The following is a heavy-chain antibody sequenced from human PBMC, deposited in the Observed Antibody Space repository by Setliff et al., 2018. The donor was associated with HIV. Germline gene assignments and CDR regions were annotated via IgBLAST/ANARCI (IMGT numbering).Heavy chain of an antibody. CDR2: IHYSGTS. J-gene: IGHJ5*02. CDR3: ARGLTAPAAAGS. CDR1: GDLINNHN. Sequence: SETLSLTCTVSGDLINNHNWNWIRQSPEKGLEWLGNIHYSGTSNYNSSLKSRIVISLDTSKNQFSLNLSSVTAADTAIYYCARGLTAPAAAGSWGQGMLVTVSS. V-gene: IGHV4-59*08. D-gene: IGHD6-13*01.